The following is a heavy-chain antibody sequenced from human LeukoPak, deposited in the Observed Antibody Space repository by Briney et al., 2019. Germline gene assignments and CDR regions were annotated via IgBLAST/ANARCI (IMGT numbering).Heavy chain of an antibody. Sequence: GGSLRLSCATSGFIFSNYGMHWVRQAPGKGLEWVAFVRFDGINKFYAYSVKGRFTISRDDSRNTLYLQVNSLRPEDTALYYCAKDYYNSGHILDWWGRGTLVTVSS. CDR1: GFIFSNYG. J-gene: IGHJ4*02. CDR2: VRFDGINK. D-gene: IGHD6-19*01. V-gene: IGHV3-30*02. CDR3: AKDYYNSGHILDW.